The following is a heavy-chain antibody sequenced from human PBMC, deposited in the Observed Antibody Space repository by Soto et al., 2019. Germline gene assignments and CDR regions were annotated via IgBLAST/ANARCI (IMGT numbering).Heavy chain of an antibody. Sequence: QVQLVESGGGVVQPGRSLRLSCEASGFTFSSYGMHWVRQAPGKGLERVAVIWYDGSNKYYADSVKGRFTISRDNSKNTLYLQMNSLRAEDTAVYYCARDPYSSGWYGWFDPWGQGTLVTVSS. V-gene: IGHV3-33*01. J-gene: IGHJ5*02. CDR3: ARDPYSSGWYGWFDP. CDR1: GFTFSSYG. CDR2: IWYDGSNK. D-gene: IGHD6-19*01.